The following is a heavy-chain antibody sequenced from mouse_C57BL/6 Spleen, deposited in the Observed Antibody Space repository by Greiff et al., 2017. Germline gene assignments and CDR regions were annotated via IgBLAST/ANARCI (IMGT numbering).Heavy chain of an antibody. CDR2: IDPNSGGT. D-gene: IGHD1-1*01. J-gene: IGHJ2*01. CDR1: GYTFTSYW. CDR3: ARSITTVVATPFDY. Sequence: QVQLQQSGAELVKPGASVKLSCKASGYTFTSYWMHWVKQRPGRGLEWIGRIDPNSGGTKYHEKFKSKATLTVDKPSSTAYMQLSSLTSEDSAVYYCARSITTVVATPFDYWGQGTTLTVSS. V-gene: IGHV1-72*01.